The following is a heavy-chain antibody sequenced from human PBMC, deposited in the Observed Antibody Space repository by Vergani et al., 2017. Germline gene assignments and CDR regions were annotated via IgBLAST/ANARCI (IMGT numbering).Heavy chain of an antibody. Sequence: QLQLQESGPGLVKPSATPSLTCSVSGASIRSSNYYWGWIRQPPGKGLEWIASIYYSGNTYYNPSLKSRVTISVDTSKNQFSLKLSSVTAADTAVYFCARHSTVEWLVKLGWIDPWGKGILVTVSS. CDR1: GASIRSSNYY. V-gene: IGHV4-39*01. CDR3: ARHSTVEWLVKLGWIDP. CDR2: IYYSGNT. J-gene: IGHJ5*02. D-gene: IGHD6-19*01.